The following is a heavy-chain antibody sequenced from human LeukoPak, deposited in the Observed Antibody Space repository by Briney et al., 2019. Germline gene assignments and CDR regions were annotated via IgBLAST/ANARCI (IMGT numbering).Heavy chain of an antibody. D-gene: IGHD3-16*01. CDR1: GFTFSNYW. CDR2: IKENGSDK. Sequence: GGSLRLSCAASGFTFSNYWMSWVRQAPGKGLECVSYIKENGSDKNYVDSVKGRFTISRDNAKNSLYLQMNSLRAEDTAVYYCARGGRSRFDFWGQGILGTVSS. J-gene: IGHJ4*02. V-gene: IGHV3-7*01. CDR3: ARGGRSRFDF.